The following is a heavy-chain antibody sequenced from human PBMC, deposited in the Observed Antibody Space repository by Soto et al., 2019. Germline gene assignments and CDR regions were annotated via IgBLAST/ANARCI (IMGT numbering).Heavy chain of an antibody. V-gene: IGHV4-59*08. CDR1: GGSISSYY. J-gene: IGHJ4*02. Sequence: SETLSLTCTVSGGSISSYYWSWIRQPPGKGLEWIGYIYYSGSTNYNPSLKSRVTISVDTSKNQFSLKLSSVTAADTAVYYCARLGYYDSSGYYVGYWGQGTLVT. CDR3: ARLGYYDSSGYYVGY. D-gene: IGHD3-22*01. CDR2: IYYSGST.